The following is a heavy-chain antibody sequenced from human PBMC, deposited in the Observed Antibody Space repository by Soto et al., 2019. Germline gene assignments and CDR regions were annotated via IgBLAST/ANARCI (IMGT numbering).Heavy chain of an antibody. CDR3: ARRGHTYYYDSSGPSLSTYYFDY. CDR1: GGSISSGDYY. D-gene: IGHD3-22*01. J-gene: IGHJ4*02. V-gene: IGHV4-30-4*01. CDR2: IYYSGSA. Sequence: SETLSLTCTVPGGSISSGDYYWSWIRQPPGKGLEWIGYIYYSGSAYYNPSLKSRVTISVDTSKNQFSLKLSSVTAADTAVYYCARRGHTYYYDSSGPSLSTYYFDYWGQGTLVTVSS.